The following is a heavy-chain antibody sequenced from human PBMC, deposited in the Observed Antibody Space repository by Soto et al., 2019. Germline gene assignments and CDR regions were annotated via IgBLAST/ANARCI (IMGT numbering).Heavy chain of an antibody. CDR3: AREEIAVAGTYYYYGMDV. V-gene: IGHV1-46*01. Sequence: GASVKVSCKASGYTFTSYYMHWVRQAPGQGLEWMGIINPSGGSTSYAQKFQGRVTMTRDTSTSTVYMELSSLRSEDTAVYYCAREEIAVAGTYYYYGMDVWGQGTTVTSP. CDR2: INPSGGST. CDR1: GYTFTSYY. J-gene: IGHJ6*02. D-gene: IGHD6-19*01.